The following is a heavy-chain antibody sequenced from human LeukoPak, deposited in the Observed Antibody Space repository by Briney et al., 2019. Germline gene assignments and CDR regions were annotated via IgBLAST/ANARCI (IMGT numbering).Heavy chain of an antibody. J-gene: IGHJ4*02. CDR3: ARTYNPDY. D-gene: IGHD1-14*01. CDR1: GFTFSSTG. Sequence: GGSLRLSCTASGFTFSSTGMHWVRQAPGKGLEWVSYIRYDGNNKYCGDSVKGRLTVSRDNSKNTLYLQMNSLRVEDTAVYYCARTYNPDYWGQGTLVTVSS. V-gene: IGHV3-30*02. CDR2: IRYDGNNK.